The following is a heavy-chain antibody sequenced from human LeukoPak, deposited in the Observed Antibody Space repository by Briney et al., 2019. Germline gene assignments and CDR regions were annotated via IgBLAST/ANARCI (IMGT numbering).Heavy chain of an antibody. J-gene: IGHJ4*02. Sequence: SETLSLTCAVSGGSISSGGYSWSWIRQPPGKGLEWIGYIYHSGSTYYNPSLKSRVTISVDRSKNQFSLKLSSVTAADTAVYYCARSLRGATSSFDYWGQGTLVTVSS. CDR3: ARSLRGATSSFDY. CDR1: GGSISSGGYS. CDR2: IYHSGST. V-gene: IGHV4-30-2*01. D-gene: IGHD3-16*01.